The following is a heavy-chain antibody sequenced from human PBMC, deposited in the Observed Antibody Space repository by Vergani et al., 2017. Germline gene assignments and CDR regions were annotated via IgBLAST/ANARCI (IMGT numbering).Heavy chain of an antibody. CDR2: FYTAGTT. CDR1: GFTVSSSF. V-gene: IGHV3-53*01. Sequence: EVQLVESGGGFIQPGGSLRLSCAASGFTVSSSFMSWVRQAPGKGLEWVSIFYTAGTTYYAASVKGRFTISRDNSKTTLYLQMNSLRADDTAVYYCARDRHSNSMDYWGQGTLVTVSS. J-gene: IGHJ4*02. CDR3: ARDRHSNSMDY. D-gene: IGHD4-11*01.